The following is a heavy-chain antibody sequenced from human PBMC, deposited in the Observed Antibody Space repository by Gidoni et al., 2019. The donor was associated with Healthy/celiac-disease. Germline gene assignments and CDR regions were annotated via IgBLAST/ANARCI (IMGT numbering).Heavy chain of an antibody. CDR3: ARDVERDYYFDY. CDR1: GFTFSSYS. J-gene: IGHJ4*02. Sequence: EVQLVESGGGLVKPGGSLNLSCAASGFTFSSYSMNWVRQAPGKGRGLVSSISSSSSYIYYADSVKGRFTISRYNAKNSLYLQMNSLRAEDTAVYYCARDVERDYYFDYWGQGTLVTVSS. V-gene: IGHV3-21*01. CDR2: ISSSSSYI. D-gene: IGHD1-1*01.